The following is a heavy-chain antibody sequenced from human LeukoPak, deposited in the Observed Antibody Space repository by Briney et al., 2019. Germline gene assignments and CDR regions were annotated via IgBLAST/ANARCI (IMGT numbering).Heavy chain of an antibody. Sequence: SETLSLPRTVSGDCITSYYWSWIRQPAGKGLEWIGRFYISGSTNYNPSLKSRVTMSVDTSKSQFSLKLSSVTAADTAVYYCARASGYSTLMDVWGKGTTVTVSS. CDR3: ARASGYSTLMDV. CDR2: FYISGST. V-gene: IGHV4-4*07. J-gene: IGHJ6*03. D-gene: IGHD5-18*01. CDR1: GDCITSYY.